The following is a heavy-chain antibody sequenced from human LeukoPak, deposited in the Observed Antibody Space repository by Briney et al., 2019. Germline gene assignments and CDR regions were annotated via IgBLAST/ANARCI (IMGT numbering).Heavy chain of an antibody. D-gene: IGHD2-2*01. J-gene: IGHJ4*02. CDR2: INHSGST. CDR1: GGSISSYY. Sequence: SETLSLTCTVSGGSISSYYWIWIRQPPGKGLEWIGEINHSGSTNYNPSLKSRVSISVDTSKNQFSLKLNSVTAADTAVYYCARAPGAAIDWGQGTLVTVSS. CDR3: ARAPGAAID. V-gene: IGHV4-34*01.